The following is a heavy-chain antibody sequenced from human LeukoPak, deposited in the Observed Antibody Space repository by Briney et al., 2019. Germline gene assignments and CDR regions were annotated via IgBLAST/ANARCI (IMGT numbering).Heavy chain of an antibody. CDR3: AREPRRGYGDYPNYYYGMDV. J-gene: IGHJ6*02. CDR1: GYTFTSYA. D-gene: IGHD4-17*01. CDR2: INAGNGNT. V-gene: IGHV1-3*01. Sequence: GASVKVSCKASGYTFTSYAMHWVRQAPGQRLEWMGWINAGNGNTKYSQKFQGRVTITRDTSASTAYMELSSLRSEDTAVYYCAREPRRGYGDYPNYYYGMDVWGQGTTVTVSS.